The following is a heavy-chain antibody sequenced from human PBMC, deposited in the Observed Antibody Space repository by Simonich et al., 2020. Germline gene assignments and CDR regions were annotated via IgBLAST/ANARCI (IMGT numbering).Heavy chain of an antibody. CDR1: GFTFSSYA. CDR3: AREGLLLDAFDI. D-gene: IGHD2-15*01. J-gene: IGHJ3*02. V-gene: IGHV3-30*07. CDR2: ISYDGSNK. Sequence: QVQLVESGGGVVQPGRSLRLSCAASGFTFSSYAMHWVRQAPGKGVEWVAVISYDGSNKYYEDAVKGRFTSSRDKSKNTLYLQMNSLRAEDTAVYYCAREGLLLDAFDIWGQGTMVTVSS.